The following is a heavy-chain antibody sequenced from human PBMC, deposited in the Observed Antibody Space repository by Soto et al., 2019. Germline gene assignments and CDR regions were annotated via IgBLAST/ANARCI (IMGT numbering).Heavy chain of an antibody. J-gene: IGHJ6*02. D-gene: IGHD1-26*01. Sequence: QLVQSGGELKKPGASVKVSCTASGYTFNTYGFSWLRLGPGQGLQWMGWVNTYNGNTHYAQSLQGRLTLTTDPSTNTSYMELRRLTADDTGVYLCARDRQVGRGVVAYYYAMDVWGQGTTVTVSS. V-gene: IGHV1-18*01. CDR1: GYTFNTYG. CDR2: VNTYNGNT. CDR3: ARDRQVGRGVVAYYYAMDV.